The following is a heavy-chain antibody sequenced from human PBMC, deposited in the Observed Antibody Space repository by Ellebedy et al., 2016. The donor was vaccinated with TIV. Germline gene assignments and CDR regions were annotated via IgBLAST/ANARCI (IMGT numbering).Heavy chain of an antibody. CDR3: VREVQDGPTGGVYFGY. V-gene: IGHV1-46*01. J-gene: IGHJ4*02. Sequence: ASVKVSXXASESTFTNYYIHWVRQAPGQGLEWMGIIDPSGYSPTYAQKFQGRVTMTRDTSTNTVYMELTNLRSDETAVYYCVREVQDGPTGGVYFGYWGQGTLVSVSS. D-gene: IGHD3-16*01. CDR1: ESTFTNYY. CDR2: IDPSGYSP.